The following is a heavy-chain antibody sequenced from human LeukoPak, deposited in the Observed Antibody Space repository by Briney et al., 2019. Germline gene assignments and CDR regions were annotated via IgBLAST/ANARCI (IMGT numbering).Heavy chain of an antibody. CDR2: ISYDGSNK. V-gene: IGHV3-30*04. J-gene: IGHJ4*02. D-gene: IGHD6-13*01. CDR3: ATAAAGTSY. CDR1: GFTFSSYA. Sequence: PGGSLRLSCAASGFTFSSYAMHWVRQAPGKGLEWVAVISYDGSNKYYADSVKGRFTISRDNSKNTLYLQMNSLRAEDTAVYYCATAAAGTSYWGRGTLVTVSS.